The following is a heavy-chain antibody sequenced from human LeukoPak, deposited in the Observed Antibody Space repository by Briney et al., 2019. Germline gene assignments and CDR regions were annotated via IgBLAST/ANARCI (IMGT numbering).Heavy chain of an antibody. CDR2: VYSGDRT. D-gene: IGHD6-6*01. CDR1: GLNDNRNY. V-gene: IGHV3-66*01. J-gene: IGHJ4*02. CDR3: TRLLPSSHHFFDS. Sequence: GGSLRLSCEASGLNDNRNYMSGVRQAPGKGLEWVSVVYSGDRTYYADSVKGRFTISRDDSTNTLYLLMNSLRAEDTAAYYCTRLLPSSHHFFDSWGEGTLVTVSS.